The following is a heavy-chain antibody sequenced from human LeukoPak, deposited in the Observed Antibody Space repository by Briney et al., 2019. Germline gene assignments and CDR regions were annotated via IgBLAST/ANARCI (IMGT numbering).Heavy chain of an antibody. Sequence: SETLSLTCTVSGGSISSYYRSWIRQPPGKGLEWIGYIYYSGSTNYNPSLKSRVTISVDTSKNQFSLKLSSVTAADTAVYYCARAEYYYDSSGWRDAFDIWGQGTMVTVSS. CDR3: ARAEYYYDSSGWRDAFDI. CDR1: GGSISSYY. D-gene: IGHD3-22*01. CDR2: IYYSGST. V-gene: IGHV4-59*01. J-gene: IGHJ3*02.